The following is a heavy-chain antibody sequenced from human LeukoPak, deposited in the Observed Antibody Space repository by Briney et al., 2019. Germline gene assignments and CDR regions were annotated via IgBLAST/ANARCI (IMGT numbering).Heavy chain of an antibody. Sequence: PGGSLRLSCAASGFTFCSYGMSWVRQAPGKGLEWVSFITPNADRTSYADSVEGRFTISTDNPRNTVYMQMNSLRDEDTAVYYCAIMHGYYDGSGYWVQWGQGTLVTVSS. D-gene: IGHD3-22*01. CDR1: GFTFCSYG. V-gene: IGHV3-23*01. CDR2: ITPNADRT. J-gene: IGHJ1*01. CDR3: AIMHGYYDGSGYWVQ.